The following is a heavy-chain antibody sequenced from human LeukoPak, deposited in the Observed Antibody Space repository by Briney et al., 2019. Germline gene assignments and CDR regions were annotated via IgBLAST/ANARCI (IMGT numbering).Heavy chain of an antibody. CDR3: ATHTSSWYNFDY. Sequence: GGSLRLSCAASGFTFSSYAMSWVRQAPGRGLEWASTISATAADTFYADSVKGRFTISRDNSKNTLSLQMNSLRADDTAVFYCATHTSSWYNFDYWGQGILVTVSS. D-gene: IGHD6-13*01. V-gene: IGHV3-23*01. CDR2: ISATAADT. J-gene: IGHJ4*02. CDR1: GFTFSSYA.